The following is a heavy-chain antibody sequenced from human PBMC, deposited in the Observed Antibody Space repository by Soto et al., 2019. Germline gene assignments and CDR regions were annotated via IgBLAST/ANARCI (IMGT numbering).Heavy chain of an antibody. CDR1: GYTFTSYG. D-gene: IGHD5-12*01. Sequence: ASVKVSCKASGYTFTSYGISWVRQAPGQGLEWMGWISAYNGNTNYAQKLQGRVTLTTDTSTSTAYMELRSLRSDDTAVYYCARGHSSGYDLGWFDPWGQGTLVTVSS. CDR2: ISAYNGNT. J-gene: IGHJ5*02. V-gene: IGHV1-18*04. CDR3: ARGHSSGYDLGWFDP.